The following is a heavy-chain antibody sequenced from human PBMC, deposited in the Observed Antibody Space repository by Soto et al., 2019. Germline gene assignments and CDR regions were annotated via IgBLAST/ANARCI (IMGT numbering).Heavy chain of an antibody. V-gene: IGHV4-39*01. CDR1: GGSISSSIYY. CDR3: ASQDYYYGMDV. J-gene: IGHJ6*02. CDR2: IYYSGST. Sequence: LSLTCTVSGGSISSSIYYWGWIRQPPGKGLEWIGSIYYSGSTYYNPSLKSRVTISVDTSKNQFSLKLSSVTAADTAVYYCASQDYYYGMDVWGQGTTVTVSS.